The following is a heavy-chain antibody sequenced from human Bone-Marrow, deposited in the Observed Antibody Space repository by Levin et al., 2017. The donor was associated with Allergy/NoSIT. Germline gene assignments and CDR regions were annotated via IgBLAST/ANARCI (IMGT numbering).Heavy chain of an antibody. CDR3: ARVKGGGSALGGAFDI. D-gene: IGHD2-15*01. CDR1: GYTFTGYY. J-gene: IGHJ3*02. Sequence: GESLKISCKASGYTFTGYYMHWVRQAPGQGLEWMGRINPNSGGTNYAQKFQGRVTMTRDTSISTAYMELSRLRSDDTAVYYCARVKGGGSALGGAFDIWGQGTMVTVSS. CDR2: INPNSGGT. V-gene: IGHV1-2*06.